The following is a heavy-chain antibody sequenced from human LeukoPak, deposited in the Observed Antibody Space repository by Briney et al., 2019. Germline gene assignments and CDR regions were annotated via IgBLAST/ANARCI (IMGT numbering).Heavy chain of an antibody. CDR1: GYTFTGYY. J-gene: IGHJ3*02. CDR3: ARVARKMYYYDSSGYSSFDAFDI. D-gene: IGHD3-22*01. CDR2: INPNSGGT. Sequence: GASVKVSCKASGYTFTGYYMRWVRQAPGQGLEWMGWINPNSGGTNYAQKFQGRVTMTRDTSISTAYMELSRLRSDDTAVYYCARVARKMYYYDSSGYSSFDAFDIWGQGTMVTVSS. V-gene: IGHV1-2*02.